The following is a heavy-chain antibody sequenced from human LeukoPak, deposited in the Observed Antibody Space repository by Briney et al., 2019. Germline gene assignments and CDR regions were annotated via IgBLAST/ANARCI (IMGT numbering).Heavy chain of an antibody. J-gene: IGHJ4*02. CDR2: MNPNSGNT. CDR1: GYTFTSYD. CDR3: AKDLGVRSSWYSRWYYFDY. D-gene: IGHD6-13*01. V-gene: IGHV1-8*03. Sequence: ASVKVSCKASGYTFTSYDINWVRQATGQGLEWMGWMNPNSGNTGYAQKFQGRVTITRNTSISTAYMELSSLRSEDTAVYYCAKDLGVRSSWYSRWYYFDYWGQGTLVTVSS.